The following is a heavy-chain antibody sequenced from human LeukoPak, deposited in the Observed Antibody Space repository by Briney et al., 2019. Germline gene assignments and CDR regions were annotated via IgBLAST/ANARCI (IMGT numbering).Heavy chain of an antibody. Sequence: PSGGSLRLSCAASGFTVSSNYMSWVRQAPGKGLEWVSVIYSGGSTYYADSVKGRFTISRDNSKNTLYLQMNSLRAEDTAVYYCAPVLRFLEWLPIDYWGQGTLVTVSS. V-gene: IGHV3-66*01. CDR3: APVLRFLEWLPIDY. CDR2: IYSGGST. D-gene: IGHD3-3*01. J-gene: IGHJ4*02. CDR1: GFTVSSNY.